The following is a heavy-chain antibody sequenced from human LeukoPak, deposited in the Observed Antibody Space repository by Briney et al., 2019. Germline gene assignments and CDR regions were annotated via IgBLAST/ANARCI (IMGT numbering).Heavy chain of an antibody. Sequence: PSETLSLTCTVSGGSISSYYWSWIRQPPGKGLEWIGYIYYSGSTNYNPSLKSRVTISVDTSKNQFSLKLSSVTAADTAVYYCARVGRGYCSGGSCYLPGYFDYWGQGTLVTVSS. J-gene: IGHJ4*02. CDR2: IYYSGST. D-gene: IGHD2-15*01. V-gene: IGHV4-59*08. CDR1: GGSISSYY. CDR3: ARVGRGYCSGGSCYLPGYFDY.